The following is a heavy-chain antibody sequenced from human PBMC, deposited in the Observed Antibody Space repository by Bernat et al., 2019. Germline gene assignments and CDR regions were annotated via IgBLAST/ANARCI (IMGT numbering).Heavy chain of an antibody. CDR1: GGSFSGYY. J-gene: IGHJ6*03. D-gene: IGHD3-16*01. CDR2: INHSGST. CDR3: TRGPLGWGNDYCMDV. V-gene: IGHV4-34*02. Sequence: QVQLQQWGAGLLKPSETLSLTCAVYGGSFSGYYWTWIRQPPGKGLEWNGEINHSGSTNYNPTLKSRAIISVDTSQNQFSLSLGSVIAADTAVYDCTRGPLGWGNDYCMDVWGEGTTVTVSS.